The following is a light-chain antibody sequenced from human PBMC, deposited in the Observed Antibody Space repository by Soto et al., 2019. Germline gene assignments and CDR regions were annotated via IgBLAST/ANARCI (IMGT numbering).Light chain of an antibody. CDR1: QSVSSNF. J-gene: IGKJ1*01. CDR2: AAS. Sequence: EIVLTQSPGTLSLSPGDRATLSCRASQSVSSNFLAWYQQKPGQAPRLLIYAASNRATGIPDRFSGSGSGTEFTLTVGRLQPEDFAVYYCQQYRISPWTFGQG. CDR3: QQYRISPWT. V-gene: IGKV3-20*01.